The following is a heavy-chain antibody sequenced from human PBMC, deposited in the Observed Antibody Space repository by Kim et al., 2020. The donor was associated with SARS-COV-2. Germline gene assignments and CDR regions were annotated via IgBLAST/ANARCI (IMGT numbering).Heavy chain of an antibody. V-gene: IGHV3-21*01. D-gene: IGHD6-19*01. Sequence: GGSLRLSCAASGFTFSSYSMNWVRQAPGKGLEWVSSISSSSSYIYYADSVKGRFTISRDNAKNSLYLQMNSLRAEDTAVYYCARGDSNGEQWLENWFDPWGQGTLVTVSS. CDR1: GFTFSSYS. CDR2: ISSSSSYI. J-gene: IGHJ5*02. CDR3: ARGDSNGEQWLENWFDP.